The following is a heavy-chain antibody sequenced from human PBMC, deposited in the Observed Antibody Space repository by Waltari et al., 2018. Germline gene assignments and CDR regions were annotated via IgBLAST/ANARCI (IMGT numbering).Heavy chain of an antibody. V-gene: IGHV5-51*01. CDR1: GYSFSHYW. J-gene: IGHJ6*02. D-gene: IGHD3-16*01. CDR2: IYPGDSDT. Sequence: EEQLVQSGAAVRKPGQSLKISCKASGYSFSHYWIAWVRQLPGRGLECMGIIYPGDSDTTYSPSFQGQVTISADQSISTAYLQWSSLEASDTAIYYCARQDKLAFDGMDVWGQGTTVIVSS. CDR3: ARQDKLAFDGMDV.